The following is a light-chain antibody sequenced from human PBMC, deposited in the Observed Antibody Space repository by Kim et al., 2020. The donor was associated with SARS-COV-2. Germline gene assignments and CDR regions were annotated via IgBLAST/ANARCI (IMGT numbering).Light chain of an antibody. CDR1: QDISNF. Sequence: ASGGDRVNIACRASQDISNFLAWFQQKPGKVPKRLIYGASSLDGGVPSRFSGSGSGTEFTLTISSLQPEDFATYYCLQHHSHPLTFGPGTKVDIK. J-gene: IGKJ3*01. CDR3: LQHHSHPLT. CDR2: GAS. V-gene: IGKV1-17*03.